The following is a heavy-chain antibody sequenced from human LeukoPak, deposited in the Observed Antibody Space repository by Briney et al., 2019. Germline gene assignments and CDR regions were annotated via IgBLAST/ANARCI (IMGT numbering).Heavy chain of an antibody. Sequence: SGTLSLTCTVSGGSISSSSYYWGWIRQPPGKGLEWIGSIYYSGSTYYNPSLKSRVTISVDTPKNQFSLKLSSVTAADTAVYYCARQPGIVGATFGYWGQGTLVTVSS. D-gene: IGHD1-26*01. CDR1: GGSISSSSYY. J-gene: IGHJ4*02. V-gene: IGHV4-39*01. CDR3: ARQPGIVGATFGY. CDR2: IYYSGST.